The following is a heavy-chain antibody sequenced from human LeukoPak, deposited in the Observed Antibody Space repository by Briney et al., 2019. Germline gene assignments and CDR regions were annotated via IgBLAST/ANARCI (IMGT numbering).Heavy chain of an antibody. CDR3: ARPYYYDSSGYYYFDY. J-gene: IGHJ4*02. CDR2: IYPGDSDT. V-gene: IGHV5-51*01. D-gene: IGHD3-22*01. CDR1: GYSFTSHW. Sequence: GESLKISCKGSGYSFTSHWIGWVRQMPGKGLEGMGIIYPGDSDTRYSPSFQGQVTISADKSISTAYLQWSSLKASDTAMYYCARPYYYDSSGYYYFDYWGQGTLVTVSS.